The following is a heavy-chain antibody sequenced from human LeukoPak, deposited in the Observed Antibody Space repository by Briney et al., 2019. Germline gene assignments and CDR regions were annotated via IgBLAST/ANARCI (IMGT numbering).Heavy chain of an antibody. CDR3: ARSPIYPEWPNYYYYYMDV. V-gene: IGHV1-18*01. CDR2: ISAYNGNT. CDR1: GYTFTSYG. J-gene: IGHJ6*03. Sequence: GASVKVSCKASGYTFTSYGISWVRQAPGQGLEWMGWISAYNGNTNYAQKLQGRVTMTTDTSTSTAYMELRSLRSDDTAVYYCARSPIYPEWPNYYYYYMDVWGKGTTVTVSS. D-gene: IGHD3-3*01.